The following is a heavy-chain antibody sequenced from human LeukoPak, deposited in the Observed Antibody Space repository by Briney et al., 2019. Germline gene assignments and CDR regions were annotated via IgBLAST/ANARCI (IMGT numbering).Heavy chain of an antibody. CDR2: IYSGGST. CDR1: GFSFTSYA. V-gene: IGHV3-53*01. D-gene: IGHD6-25*01. J-gene: IGHJ5*02. CDR3: ARDDIAAGGP. Sequence: GGSLRLSCAASGFSFTSYAMSWVRQAPGKGLEWVSVIYSGGSTYYADSVKGRFTISRDNSKNTLYLQMNSLRAEDTAVYYCARDDIAAGGPWGQGTLVTVSS.